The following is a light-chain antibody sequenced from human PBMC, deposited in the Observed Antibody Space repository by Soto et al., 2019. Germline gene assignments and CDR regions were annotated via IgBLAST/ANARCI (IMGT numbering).Light chain of an antibody. CDR2: DVS. J-gene: IGLJ2*01. V-gene: IGLV2-11*01. Sequence: QSALTQPPSASGSPGQSVTISCTGTSSDVGGYNYVSWYQQHPGKAPKLMIYDVSKGPSGVPDRFSGSKSGNTASLTISGLQAEDEADYYCCSYAGSYVVFGGGTKLTVL. CDR1: SSDVGGYNY. CDR3: CSYAGSYVV.